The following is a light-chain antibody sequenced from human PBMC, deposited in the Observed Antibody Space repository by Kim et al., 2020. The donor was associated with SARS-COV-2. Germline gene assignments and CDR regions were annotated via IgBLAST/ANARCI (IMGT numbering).Light chain of an antibody. CDR3: QVWDSSAGV. CDR1: NIGSEN. CDR2: RDT. J-gene: IGLJ3*02. Sequence: SVALGQTARMTCGGNNIGSENVHWYQQKPGQAPVLVIYRDTNRPSGIPERFSGSNSGNTATLTITRAQAGDEADYYCQVWDSSAGVFGGGTQLTVL. V-gene: IGLV3-9*01.